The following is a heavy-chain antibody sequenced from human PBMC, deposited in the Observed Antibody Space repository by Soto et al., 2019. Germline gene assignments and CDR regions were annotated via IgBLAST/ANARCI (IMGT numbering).Heavy chain of an antibody. CDR3: AAFATTGDALDV. CDR1: GYTFTRSA. J-gene: IGHJ3*01. V-gene: IGHV1-58*01. Sequence: ASVKVSCKASGYTFTRSAVQWVRQARGQRPEWIGWIVVGSGNTNYAQKFQERVTITRDMSTSTAYMELSSLRSEDTAVYYCAAFATTGDALDVWGQGTMVTVSS. CDR2: IVVGSGNT. D-gene: IGHD4-17*01.